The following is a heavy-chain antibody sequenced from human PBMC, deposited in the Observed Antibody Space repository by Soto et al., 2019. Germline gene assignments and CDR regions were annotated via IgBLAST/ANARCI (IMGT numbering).Heavy chain of an antibody. CDR1: GFTFRSYG. CDR3: ARELYYYDSSAYYLGY. CDR2: IWYDGSNK. D-gene: IGHD3-22*01. J-gene: IGHJ4*02. Sequence: PGGSLRLSCAASGFTFRSYGMRWVRQAPGKGLEWLAVIWYDGSNKYYADSVKGRFTISRDNSKNTLYLQMNSLRAEDTAVYYCARELYYYDSSAYYLGYWGQGTLVTVSS. V-gene: IGHV3-33*01.